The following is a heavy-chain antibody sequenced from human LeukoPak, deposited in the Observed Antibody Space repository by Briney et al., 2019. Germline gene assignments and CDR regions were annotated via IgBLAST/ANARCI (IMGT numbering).Heavy chain of an antibody. D-gene: IGHD3-22*01. V-gene: IGHV4-61*02. Sequence: SETLSLTCTVSGGSISSGSYYWSWIRQPAGKGLEWIGRTYTSGSTNYNPSLKSRVTISVDTSKNQFSLKLSSVTAADTAVYYCARGYDSSGYYYIPYNWFDPWGQGTLVTVSS. CDR3: ARGYDSSGYYYIPYNWFDP. CDR1: GGSISSGSYY. CDR2: TYTSGST. J-gene: IGHJ5*02.